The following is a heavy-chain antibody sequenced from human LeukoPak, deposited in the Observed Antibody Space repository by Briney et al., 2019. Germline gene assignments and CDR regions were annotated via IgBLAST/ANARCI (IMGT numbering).Heavy chain of an antibody. D-gene: IGHD2-15*01. CDR2: INHSGSN. Sequence: SETLSLTCAVYGGSFSGYYWSWIRQPPGKGLDGIGEINHSGSNNYNPSLKSRVTISVDTSKNQFSLKLSSVTAADTAVYYCARGLLSPYWGQGTLVTVSS. J-gene: IGHJ4*02. CDR1: GGSFSGYY. CDR3: ARGLLSPY. V-gene: IGHV4-34*01.